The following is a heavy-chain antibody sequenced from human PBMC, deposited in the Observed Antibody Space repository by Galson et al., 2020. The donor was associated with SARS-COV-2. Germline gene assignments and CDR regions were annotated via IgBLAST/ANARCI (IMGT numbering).Heavy chain of an antibody. V-gene: IGHV4-61*02. CDR3: ATGSTMYYYYFGMDV. CDR2: FYATGTT. J-gene: IGHJ6*02. CDR1: DVSLRSGSYF. D-gene: IGHD7-27*01. Sequence: SETLSLPFSVSDVSLRSGSYFWSWIRQPAGKGREYIGRFYATGTTNYNPSLSSQATISVDTSNNQFSLDLTSVTAADTAVYYCATGSTMYYYYFGMDVWGQGITVTVSS.